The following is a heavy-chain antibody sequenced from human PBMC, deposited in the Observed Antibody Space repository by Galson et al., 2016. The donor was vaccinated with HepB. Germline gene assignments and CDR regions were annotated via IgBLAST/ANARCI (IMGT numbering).Heavy chain of an antibody. V-gene: IGHV3-23*01. J-gene: IGHJ5*02. D-gene: IGHD6-6*01. CDR2: VTGSGGST. Sequence: LRLSCAASGVTFSTHAMTWVRQAPGKGLEWVSAVTGSGGSTYYAGPVKGRFTISRDNTRNTPYLQMNGLRAEDTAVYYCAKFSTSSGWFDPWGQGTLVTVSS. CDR1: GVTFSTHA. CDR3: AKFSTSSGWFDP.